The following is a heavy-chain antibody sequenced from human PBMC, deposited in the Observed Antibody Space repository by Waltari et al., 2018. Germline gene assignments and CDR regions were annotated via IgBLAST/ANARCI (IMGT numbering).Heavy chain of an antibody. J-gene: IGHJ4*02. CDR1: GGSISSGSYY. V-gene: IGHV4-61*02. Sequence: QVQLQESGPGLVKPSQTLSLTCTVSGGSISSGSYYWSWIRQPAGKGLEWIGRIYTSGSTNYNPSLKSRVTISVDTSKNQFSLKLSSVTAADMAVYYCAREATGAAGSWGQGTLVTVSS. D-gene: IGHD6-13*01. CDR2: IYTSGST. CDR3: AREATGAAGS.